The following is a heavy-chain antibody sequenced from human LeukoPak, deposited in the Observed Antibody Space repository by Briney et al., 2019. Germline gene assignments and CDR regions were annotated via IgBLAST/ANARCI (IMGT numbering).Heavy chain of an antibody. Sequence: SETLSLTCTVSSGSISSTNYCWGWIRQPPGKGLEWIGTFCSSGDTFYIPSLKSRVIISADTSKNRFSLRLNSLIATDTALYYFARHKGPLVGRFVLSYAWFACWGQG. CDR3: ARHKGPLVGRFVLSYAWFAC. CDR1: SGSISSTNYC. V-gene: IGHV4-39*01. D-gene: IGHD3-16*01. CDR2: FCSSGDT. J-gene: IGHJ6*01.